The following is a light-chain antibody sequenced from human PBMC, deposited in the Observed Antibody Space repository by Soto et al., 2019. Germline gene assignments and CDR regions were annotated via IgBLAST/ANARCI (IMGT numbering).Light chain of an antibody. CDR2: G. J-gene: IGLJ3*02. CDR3: SSYTSSSTLRV. Sequence: QSVLTQPPSVSGAPGQRVTISCTGSSSNIGAGYPVHWYQQLPGTAPKLLVAGNRPSGVPDRFSVSKSGASASLAITGLQAEDEADYYCSSYTSSSTLRVFGGGTKLTAL. CDR1: SSNIGAGYP. V-gene: IGLV1-40*01.